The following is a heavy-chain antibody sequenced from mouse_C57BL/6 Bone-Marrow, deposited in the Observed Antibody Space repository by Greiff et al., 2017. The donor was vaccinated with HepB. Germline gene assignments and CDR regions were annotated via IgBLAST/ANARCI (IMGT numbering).Heavy chain of an antibody. J-gene: IGHJ2*01. Sequence: EVKLMESGGGLVKPGGSLKLSCAASGFTFSSYAMSWVRQTPEKRLEWVATISDGGSYTYYPDNVKGRFTISRDNAKNTLYLQMSHLKSEDTAMYYCARAEGIYYYGSSYGNFDYWGQGTTLTVSS. D-gene: IGHD1-1*01. CDR3: ARAEGIYYYGSSYGNFDY. CDR1: GFTFSSYA. CDR2: ISDGGSYT. V-gene: IGHV5-4*03.